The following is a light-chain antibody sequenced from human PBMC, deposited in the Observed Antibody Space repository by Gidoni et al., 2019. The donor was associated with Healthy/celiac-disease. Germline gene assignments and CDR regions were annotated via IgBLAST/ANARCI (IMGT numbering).Light chain of an antibody. Sequence: EIMMTHPPATRSVSPGESATLSCRARKSVSSNLACYQQKPGQAPRVLIYGASTRAPGLPPRFRGSWSWTEFTLTISSQQSEDFAVYYCQQYNNWPPFTFXPXTKVDIK. J-gene: IGKJ3*01. CDR1: KSVSSN. CDR3: QQYNNWPPFT. CDR2: GAS. V-gene: IGKV3-15*01.